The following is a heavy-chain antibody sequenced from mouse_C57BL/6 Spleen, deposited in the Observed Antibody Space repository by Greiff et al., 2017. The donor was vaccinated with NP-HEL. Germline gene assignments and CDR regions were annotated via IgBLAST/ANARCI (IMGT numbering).Heavy chain of an antibody. D-gene: IGHD2-3*01. CDR2: IWSGGST. J-gene: IGHJ4*01. CDR1: GFSLTSYG. V-gene: IGHV2-2*01. Sequence: VQLQESGPGLVQPSQSLSITCTVSGFSLTSYGVHWVRQSPGKGLEWLGVIWSGGSTDYNAAFISRLSISKDNSKSQVFCKMNSLQADDTAIYYSAREEDGYYPMSMDYWGQGTSVTVSS. CDR3: AREEDGYYPMSMDY.